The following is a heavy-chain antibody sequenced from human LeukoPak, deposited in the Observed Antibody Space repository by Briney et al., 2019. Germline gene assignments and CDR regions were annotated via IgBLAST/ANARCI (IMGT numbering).Heavy chain of an antibody. CDR2: ISYDGSNK. J-gene: IGHJ4*01. CDR3: ARKNYYDSSGFFDY. V-gene: IGHV3-30-3*01. Sequence: PGRSLRLSCAASGFTFSSYAMHWVRQAPGKGLEWVAVISYDGSNKYYADSVKGRFTISRDNSKNTLYLQMNSLRAEDTAVYYCARKNYYDSSGFFDYWGHGILVTVSS. D-gene: IGHD3-22*01. CDR1: GFTFSSYA.